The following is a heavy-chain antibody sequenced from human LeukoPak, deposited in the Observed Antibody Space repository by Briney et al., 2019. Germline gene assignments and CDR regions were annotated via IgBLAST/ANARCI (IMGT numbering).Heavy chain of an antibody. V-gene: IGHV1-18*04. J-gene: IGHJ3*02. CDR3: ASGSGSGYYQMRAFDI. CDR2: ISAYNGNT. D-gene: IGHD3-22*01. Sequence: GASVKVSCKASGYTFTSYYMHWVRQAPGQGLEWMGWISAYNGNTNYAQKLQGRVTMTTDTSTSTAYMELRNLRSDDTAVYYCASGSGSGYYQMRAFDIWGQGTMVTVSS. CDR1: GYTFTSYY.